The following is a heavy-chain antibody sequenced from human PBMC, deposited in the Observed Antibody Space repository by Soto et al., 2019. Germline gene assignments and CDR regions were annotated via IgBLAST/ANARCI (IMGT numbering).Heavy chain of an antibody. D-gene: IGHD1-26*01. CDR3: AKDATGSYFYYFGVDV. CDR1: GFTFRTYG. CDR2: ISLDGRNT. J-gene: IGHJ6*02. V-gene: IGHV3-30*18. Sequence: GGSLRLSCVASGFTFRTYGMHWVRQAPGKGLEWVGVISLDGRNTYYADSVKGRFTISRDNSRNTLYLRLDSLRAEDSAVYFCAKDATGSYFYYFGVDVWGQGTSVTVSS.